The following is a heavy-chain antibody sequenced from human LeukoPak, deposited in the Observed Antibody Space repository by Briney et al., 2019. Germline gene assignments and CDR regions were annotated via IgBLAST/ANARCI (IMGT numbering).Heavy chain of an antibody. J-gene: IGHJ4*02. CDR3: ARAGYSYGYLGYFDY. CDR2: ISAYNGNT. V-gene: IGHV1-18*01. D-gene: IGHD5-18*01. Sequence: ASVKVSCKVSGYTLTELSMHWVRQAPGQGLGWMGWISAYNGNTNYAQKFQGRVTMTTDTSTSTGYMELRSLRSDDTAVYYCARAGYSYGYLGYFDYWGQGTLVTVSS. CDR1: GYTLTELS.